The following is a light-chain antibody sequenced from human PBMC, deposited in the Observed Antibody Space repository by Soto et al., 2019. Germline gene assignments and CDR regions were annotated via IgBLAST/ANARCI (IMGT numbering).Light chain of an antibody. CDR1: QSIASN. CDR2: RAS. Sequence: EIVLSQSPATVSSFPGDRVTLSCRASQSIASNLAWYQQTPGQAPRLLIYRASIRATDLPARFSGSGSETEFTLTISSLQSEDCAVYYCQQYNSWPLGFGGGTKVDIK. V-gene: IGKV3-15*01. J-gene: IGKJ4*01. CDR3: QQYNSWPLG.